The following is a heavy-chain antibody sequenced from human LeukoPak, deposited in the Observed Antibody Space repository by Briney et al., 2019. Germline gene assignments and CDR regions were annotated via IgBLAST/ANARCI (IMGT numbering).Heavy chain of an antibody. D-gene: IGHD3-10*01. CDR2: IIPIFSTV. Sequence: SVKVSCKASGGTFSNYAINWVRQAPGQGLEWMGGIIPIFSTVNYAQKFQGRVTITADKSTNTAHMELSSLRSDDTAVFYCARGRVNTMIRGVIPPFDYWGQGTLVTVSS. J-gene: IGHJ4*02. V-gene: IGHV1-69*06. CDR1: GGTFSNYA. CDR3: ARGRVNTMIRGVIPPFDY.